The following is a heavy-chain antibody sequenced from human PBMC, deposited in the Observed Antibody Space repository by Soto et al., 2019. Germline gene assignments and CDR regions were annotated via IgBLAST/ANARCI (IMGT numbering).Heavy chain of an antibody. J-gene: IGHJ3*02. CDR1: GFTFSSYS. CDR2: ISSSSSYI. Sequence: PGGSLRLSCAASGFTFSSYSMNWVRQAPGKGLEWVSSISSSSSYIYYADSVKGRFTISRDNAKNSLYLQMNSLRAEDTAVYYCARSCSGGSCPDPDAFDIWGQGTMVTVSS. D-gene: IGHD2-15*01. V-gene: IGHV3-21*01. CDR3: ARSCSGGSCPDPDAFDI.